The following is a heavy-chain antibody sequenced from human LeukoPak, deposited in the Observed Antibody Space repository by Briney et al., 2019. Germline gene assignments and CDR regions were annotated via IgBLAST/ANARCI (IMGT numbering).Heavy chain of an antibody. V-gene: IGHV1-8*01. D-gene: IGHD2-2*01. CDR3: ARGTIVVVPAASSGAFDI. CDR2: MNPNSGNT. CDR1: GYTFTSYD. Sequence: ASVKVSCKASGYTFTSYDINWVRQATGQGLEWMGWMNPNSGNTGYAQKFQGRVTITRSTSISTAYMELSSLRSEDTAVYYCARGTIVVVPAASSGAFDIWGQGTMVTVSS. J-gene: IGHJ3*02.